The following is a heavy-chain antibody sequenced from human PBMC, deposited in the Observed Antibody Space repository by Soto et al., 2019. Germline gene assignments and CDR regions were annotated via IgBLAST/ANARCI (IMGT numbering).Heavy chain of an antibody. V-gene: IGHV3-23*01. Sequence: EVQLLESGGGLVQPGGSLRLSCAASGFTFSGYAMSWVRQAPGKGLEWVSAISGSGGSTYYADSVKGRFTISRDNSKNTLYLHMNSLRAEDTAVYYCARRSSGWYFDYWGQGTLVTVSS. J-gene: IGHJ4*02. CDR2: ISGSGGST. CDR1: GFTFSGYA. CDR3: ARRSSGWYFDY. D-gene: IGHD6-19*01.